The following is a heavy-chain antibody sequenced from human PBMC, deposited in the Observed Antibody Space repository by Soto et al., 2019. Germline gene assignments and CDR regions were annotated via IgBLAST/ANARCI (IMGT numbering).Heavy chain of an antibody. Sequence: ASVKVSCKASGDTFSSYAISWVRQAPGQGLEWMGGIIPFFDTANYAQQFQGRVTITADESTSTAYMELSSLRSEDTAVYYCADTVPAPTHYDYYDMDVWGQGTTVTVSS. CDR1: GDTFSSYA. J-gene: IGHJ6*02. D-gene: IGHD2-2*01. V-gene: IGHV1-69*13. CDR2: IIPFFDTA. CDR3: ADTVPAPTHYDYYDMDV.